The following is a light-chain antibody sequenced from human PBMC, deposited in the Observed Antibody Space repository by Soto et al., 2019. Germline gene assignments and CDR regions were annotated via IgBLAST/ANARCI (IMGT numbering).Light chain of an antibody. CDR3: GSWDSSLSAYV. CDR2: DDN. V-gene: IGLV1-51*01. CDR1: SSNIGSNV. J-gene: IGLJ1*01. Sequence: QSVLTQPPSVSGTPGQRVTISCAGSSSNIGSNVVNWYQHLPGTAPKLLIYDDNKRPSGIPDRFSGSKSGTSATLGITGFQTGDEADYYCGSWDSSLSAYVFGTGTKVTVL.